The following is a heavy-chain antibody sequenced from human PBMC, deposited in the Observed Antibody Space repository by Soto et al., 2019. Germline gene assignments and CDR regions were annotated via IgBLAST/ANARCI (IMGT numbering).Heavy chain of an antibody. D-gene: IGHD2-15*01. CDR3: ARHPGGRGYYYGMDV. CDR2: IFPIFGTA. CDR1: GGTFSSYA. Sequence: ASVKVSCKASGGTFSSYAISWVRQAPGQGFEWMGGIFPIFGTANYAQKFQGRVTIPADESTSTAYMELSSLRSEDTAVYYCARHPGGRGYYYGMDVWGQGTTVTVSS. J-gene: IGHJ6*02. V-gene: IGHV1-69*13.